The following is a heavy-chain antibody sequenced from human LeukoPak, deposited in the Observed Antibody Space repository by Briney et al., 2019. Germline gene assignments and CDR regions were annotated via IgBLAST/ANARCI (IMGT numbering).Heavy chain of an antibody. CDR2: ISSSSSTI. J-gene: IGHJ6*03. D-gene: IGHD2-15*01. CDR3: AKGKCSGDSCKGLRDYYYMDV. Sequence: GGSLRLSCAALGFTFSSYSMNWVRQAPGKGLEWVSYISSSSSTIYYADSVKGRFTISRDNAKNSLYLQMNSLRAEDTAVYYCAKGKCSGDSCKGLRDYYYMDVWGKGTTVTVSS. CDR1: GFTFSSYS. V-gene: IGHV3-48*04.